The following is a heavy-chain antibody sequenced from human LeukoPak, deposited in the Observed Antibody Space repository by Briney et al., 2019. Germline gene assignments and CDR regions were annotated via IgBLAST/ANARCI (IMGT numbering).Heavy chain of an antibody. V-gene: IGHV3-21*01. CDR1: GFTFSSYS. D-gene: IGHD1-26*01. J-gene: IGHJ3*01. CDR2: ISSSSYI. CDR3: ARWLVGALKPGAFDV. Sequence: GGSLRLSCAASGFTFSSYSMNWVRQAPGKGLEWVSSISSSSYIYYADLVKGRFTISRDNAKNSLYLQMNSLRAEDTAVYYCARWLVGALKPGAFDVWGQGTMVTVSS.